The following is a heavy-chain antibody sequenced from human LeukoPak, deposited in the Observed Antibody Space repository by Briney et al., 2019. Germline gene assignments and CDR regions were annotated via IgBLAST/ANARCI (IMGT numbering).Heavy chain of an antibody. CDR3: ARDPVEWELLLDY. D-gene: IGHD1-26*01. CDR2: MNIDGSEK. Sequence: GGSLRLSCAASGFTFSSYWMGWVRRAPGKRLEWVANMNIDGSEKYYADSVKGRFTISRDIARNSVYLQMNSLRVEDTAVYYCARDPVEWELLLDYWGQGTLVTVSS. CDR1: GFTFSSYW. J-gene: IGHJ4*02. V-gene: IGHV3-7*01.